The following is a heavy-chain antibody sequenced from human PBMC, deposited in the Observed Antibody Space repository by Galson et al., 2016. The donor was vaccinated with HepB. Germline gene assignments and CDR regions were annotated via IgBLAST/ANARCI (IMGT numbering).Heavy chain of an antibody. D-gene: IGHD6-25*01. CDR3: ARRDAAPDV. CDR1: GFTFSNYA. V-gene: IGHV3-74*01. CDR2: INSDGSSR. Sequence: SLRLSCAASGFTFSNYAMNWVRQAPGEGLVWVARINSDGSSRSYADSVKGRFTISRDNAKNTLYLQMNYLRAEDTAVYYCARRDAAPDVWGQGTTVTVSS. J-gene: IGHJ6*02.